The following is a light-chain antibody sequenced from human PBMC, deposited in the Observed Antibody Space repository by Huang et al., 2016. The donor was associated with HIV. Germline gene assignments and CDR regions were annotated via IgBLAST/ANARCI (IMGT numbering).Light chain of an antibody. CDR1: QTVINY. CDR3: QQRSDWVT. CDR2: GTA. J-gene: IGKJ5*01. V-gene: IGKV3-11*01. Sequence: VVLTQSPATLSLSPGERATLSCRASQTVINYLAWYQQKPGQAPSLLIYGTANRATGVPARFTGSGSGTDFTLTISSLEPEDFAVYYCQQRSDWVTFGQGTRLEIK.